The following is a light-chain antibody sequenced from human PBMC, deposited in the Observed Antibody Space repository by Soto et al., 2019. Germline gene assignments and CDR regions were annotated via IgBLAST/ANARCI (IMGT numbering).Light chain of an antibody. J-gene: IGLJ1*01. CDR1: SSDVGKYNY. V-gene: IGLV2-11*01. CDR3: CSYAGSFPYV. CDR2: DVS. Sequence: QSALTQPRSVSGSPGQSVTISCTGTSSDVGKYNYVSWYQQHPGKAPKLIIYDVSRRPSGVHDRFSGSKSGNTASLTISGLRADDEADYYCCSYAGSFPYVFGTGTKLTVL.